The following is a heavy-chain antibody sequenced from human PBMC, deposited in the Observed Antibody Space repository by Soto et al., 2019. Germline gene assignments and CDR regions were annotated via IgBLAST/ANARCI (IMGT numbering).Heavy chain of an antibody. J-gene: IGHJ4*02. D-gene: IGHD6-13*01. Sequence: EVQLLESGGGLVQPGGSLRLSCAASGFTFSSYAMRWVRQAPGKGLEWVSAVSGSGGSTYYADSVKGRFTISRDNYKNTLYLQMNSLRAEDTAVYYCARRGPGTYFDYWGQGTLVTVSS. CDR2: VSGSGGST. CDR1: GFTFSSYA. CDR3: ARRGPGTYFDY. V-gene: IGHV3-23*01.